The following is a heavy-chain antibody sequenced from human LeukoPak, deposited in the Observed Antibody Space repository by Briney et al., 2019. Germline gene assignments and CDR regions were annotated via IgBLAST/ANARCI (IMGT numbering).Heavy chain of an antibody. CDR1: GFTFSSYG. D-gene: IGHD4-11*01. V-gene: IGHV3-30*02. Sequence: PGGSLRLSCAASGFTFSSYGMHWVRQAPGKGLEWVAFIRYDGSNKYYADSVKGRFTISRDNSKNTLYLQMNSLRAEDTAVYYCAKPRGVTTDWYFDLWGRGTLVTVSS. CDR3: AKPRGVTTDWYFDL. CDR2: IRYDGSNK. J-gene: IGHJ2*01.